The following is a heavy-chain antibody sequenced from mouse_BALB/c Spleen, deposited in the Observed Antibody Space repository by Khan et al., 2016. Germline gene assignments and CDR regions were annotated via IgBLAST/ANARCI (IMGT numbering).Heavy chain of an antibody. D-gene: IGHD2-2*01. CDR3: ARDGWGYYAMDY. CDR2: IWGDGST. V-gene: IGHV2-6-7*01. J-gene: IGHJ4*01. CDR1: GFSIIAYG. Sequence: VQLQESGPGLVAPSQSLSITCTVSGFSIIAYGVNWVRQPPGKGLEWLGMIWGDGSTDYNQALKSRLITLKDNSLSQVFLKMNSLQTDDTADYYGARDGWGYYAMDYWDQGTSVTVSS.